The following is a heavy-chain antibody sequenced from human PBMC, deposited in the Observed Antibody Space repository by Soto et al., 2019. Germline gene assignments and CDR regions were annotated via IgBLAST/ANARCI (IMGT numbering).Heavy chain of an antibody. CDR1: GYIFKNYG. V-gene: IGHV1-18*01. J-gene: IGHJ4*02. CDR3: ARDIDYDIDY. Sequence: QVQLVQSEAEVQKPGASVKVSCKTSGYIFKNYGISWVRQAPGQGLEWLGWIYPKEDRANIAQNCQGRVTLTTDTPTSTAYIELRSLRFDDSSVYFCARDIDYDIDYWGQGTLVTVSS. CDR2: IYPKEDRA. D-gene: IGHD4-17*01.